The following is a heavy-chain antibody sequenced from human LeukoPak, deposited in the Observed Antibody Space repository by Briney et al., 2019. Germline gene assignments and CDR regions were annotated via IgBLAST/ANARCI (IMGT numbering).Heavy chain of an antibody. CDR2: ISGSGGST. Sequence: PGGSLRLSCAASGFTFSSYAMSWVRQAPGKGLEWVSAISGSGGSTYYADSVKGRFTISRDNSKNTLYLQMNSLRAEDTAVYYCARATNRNDAFDIWGQGTMVTVSS. CDR1: GFTFSSYA. J-gene: IGHJ3*02. V-gene: IGHV3-23*01. D-gene: IGHD2-8*01. CDR3: ARATNRNDAFDI.